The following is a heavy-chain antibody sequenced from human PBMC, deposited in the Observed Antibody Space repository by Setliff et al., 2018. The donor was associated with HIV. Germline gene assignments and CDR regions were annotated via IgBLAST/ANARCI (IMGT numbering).Heavy chain of an antibody. Sequence: SETLSLTCTVSGDSISRGSYYWSWIRQPAGKGLEWIGHVYTSGSTDYNPSLNSRLPISIDTSRNQFSLRLNSVTAADTAVYFCARVGLAYSGDMDVWGKGTTVTVSS. CDR3: ARVGLAYSGDMDV. CDR2: VYTSGST. CDR1: GDSISRGSYY. J-gene: IGHJ6*03. V-gene: IGHV4-61*09. D-gene: IGHD2-21*01.